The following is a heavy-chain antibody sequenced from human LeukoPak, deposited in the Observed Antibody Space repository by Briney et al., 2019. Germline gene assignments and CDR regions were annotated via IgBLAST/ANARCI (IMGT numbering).Heavy chain of an antibody. V-gene: IGHV4-59*11. Sequence: SETLSLTCNVSGDSISNLYWNWIRQSPGKGLEWIGYINYNGVTNYNLSLKTRVTISTDTSKNQFSPKVTSVTAADTAMYYCARGNTGGYYQNDYWGQGTLVTVSS. CDR3: ARGNTGGYYQNDY. J-gene: IGHJ4*02. CDR1: GDSISNLY. CDR2: INYNGVT. D-gene: IGHD3-22*01.